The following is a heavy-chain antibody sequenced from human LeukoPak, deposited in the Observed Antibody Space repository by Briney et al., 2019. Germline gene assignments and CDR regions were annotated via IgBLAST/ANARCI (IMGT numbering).Heavy chain of an antibody. Sequence: GGSLRLSCAASGFTFSNYAMTWVRQAPGRGLEWVSVISGSGGSTYYADSVKGRFTISRDNSKNTLYLQMNSLRAEDTAVYYCATIAVAELDYYYYMDVWGKGTTVTVSS. CDR3: ATIAVAELDYYYYMDV. J-gene: IGHJ6*03. CDR1: GFTFSNYA. D-gene: IGHD6-19*01. CDR2: ISGSGGST. V-gene: IGHV3-23*01.